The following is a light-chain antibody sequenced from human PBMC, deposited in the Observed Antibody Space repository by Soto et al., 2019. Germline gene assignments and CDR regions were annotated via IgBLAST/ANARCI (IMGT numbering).Light chain of an antibody. CDR1: QSISNY. V-gene: IGKV1-27*01. Sequence: DIQMTQSPSSLSASVGDRVTITCRASQSISNYLAWYQQIPGKVPKLLISAASTVQSGVPSRCGGSGSATDFILTISSVQPEYVASYYCQRYTSVPAFGGGTKVEIK. CDR2: AAS. CDR3: QRYTSVPA. J-gene: IGKJ4*01.